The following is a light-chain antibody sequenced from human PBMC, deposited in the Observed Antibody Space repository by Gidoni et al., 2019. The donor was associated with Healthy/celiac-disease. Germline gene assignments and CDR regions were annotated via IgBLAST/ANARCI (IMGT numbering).Light chain of an antibody. J-gene: IGKJ1*01. CDR2: AAS. Sequence: DSQMTQSPSSLSASVGDRVTITCRASQSITSYLNWYQQKPGKAPKLLIYAASSLQSGVPSRFSGSGSGTDFTLTISSLQPEDFATYYCQQYYSTPWTFGQGTKVEIK. CDR1: QSITSY. V-gene: IGKV1-39*01. CDR3: QQYYSTPWT.